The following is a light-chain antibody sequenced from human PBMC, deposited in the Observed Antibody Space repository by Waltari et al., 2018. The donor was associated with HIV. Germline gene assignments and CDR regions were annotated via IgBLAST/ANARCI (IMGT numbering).Light chain of an antibody. CDR1: QSLRHRSGYYY. CDR2: LGT. V-gene: IGKV2-28*01. Sequence: DIVMTQSPLSLPVTPGEPASISCRSSQSLRHRSGYYYVDWYLQKPGQSPQLLMELGTKRAAVVPGRISGSGSGTDFTLKISRVEADDVGVYYCMQGLQTPTFGQGTRLEIK. J-gene: IGKJ5*01. CDR3: MQGLQTPT.